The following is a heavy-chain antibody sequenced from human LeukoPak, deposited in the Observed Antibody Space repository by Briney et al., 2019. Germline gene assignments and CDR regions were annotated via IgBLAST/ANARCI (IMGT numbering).Heavy chain of an antibody. CDR1: GFTFSSYW. V-gene: IGHV3-74*01. J-gene: IGHJ4*02. CDR3: ARAGRGLRYFDWLTYDY. CDR2: INSDMSTT. D-gene: IGHD3-9*01. Sequence: GGSLRLSCAASGFTFSSYWVHWVRQAPGKGLVWVSRINSDMSTTTYADSVKGRFTISRDNAKNTLHLQMNSLRAEDTAVYYCARAGRGLRYFDWLTYDYWGQGTLVTVSS.